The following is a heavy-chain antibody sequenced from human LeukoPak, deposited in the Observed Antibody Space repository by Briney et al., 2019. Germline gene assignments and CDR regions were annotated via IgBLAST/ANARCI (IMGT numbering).Heavy chain of an antibody. D-gene: IGHD2-2*01. CDR2: INHSGST. Sequence: PSETLSLTCAVYGGSFSGYYWSWIRQPPGKGLEWIGEINHSGSTNYNPSLKSRGTISVDTSKNQFSLKLSSVTAADTAVYYCARGGGIVVVPAAIRPYRYNWFDPWGQGTLVTVSS. J-gene: IGHJ5*02. V-gene: IGHV4-34*01. CDR3: ARGGGIVVVPAAIRPYRYNWFDP. CDR1: GGSFSGYY.